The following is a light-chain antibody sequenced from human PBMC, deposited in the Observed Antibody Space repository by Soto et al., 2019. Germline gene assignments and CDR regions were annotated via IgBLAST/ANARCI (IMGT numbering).Light chain of an antibody. CDR3: QQYGSSPRT. CDR2: GAF. V-gene: IGKV3-20*01. J-gene: IGKJ1*01. Sequence: VVMTQSPAILSVSPGERATFSCRASQIVSSNYLACYQQKPGQAPRLLIYGAFKRATGIPDRFSGSGSGTDLTLTISRMEPEDFAVYCCQQYGSSPRTFGQGTKVDIK. CDR1: QIVSSNY.